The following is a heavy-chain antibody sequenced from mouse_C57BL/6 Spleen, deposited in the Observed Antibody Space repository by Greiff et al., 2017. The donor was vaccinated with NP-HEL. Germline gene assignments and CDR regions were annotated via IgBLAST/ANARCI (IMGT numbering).Heavy chain of an antibody. CDR2: IYWDDDK. V-gene: IGHV8-12*01. J-gene: IGHJ4*01. CDR1: GFSLSTSGMG. CDR3: ARTYSKNYAMDY. Sequence: QVTLKVSGPGILQSSQTLSLTCSFSGFSLSTSGMGVSWIRQPSGKGLEWLAHIYWDDDKRYNPSLKSQLTTSKDTSRNQVFLKITSVDTADTATYYCARTYSKNYAMDYWGQGTSVTVSS. D-gene: IGHD2-5*01.